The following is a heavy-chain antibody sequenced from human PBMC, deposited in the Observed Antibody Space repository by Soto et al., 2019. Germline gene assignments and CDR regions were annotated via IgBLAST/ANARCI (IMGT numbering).Heavy chain of an antibody. J-gene: IGHJ5*02. V-gene: IGHV4-34*01. CDR1: GGSFSGYY. CDR2: INHSGST. D-gene: IGHD5-18*01. Sequence: QVQLQQWGAGLLKPSETLSLTCAVYGGSFSGYYWSWIREPPGKGLAWIGEINHSGSTNYNPSLKRRGTISVDTSKNQFCLKLSSVTAAETAVYYCARGTRLVDTGMVRHWFGPWGQGTLVTVSS. CDR3: ARGTRLVDTGMVRHWFGP.